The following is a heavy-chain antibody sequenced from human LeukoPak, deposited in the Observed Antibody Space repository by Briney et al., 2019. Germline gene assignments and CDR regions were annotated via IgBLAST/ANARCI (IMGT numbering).Heavy chain of an antibody. CDR2: ISWNSGSI. D-gene: IGHD3-10*01. J-gene: IGHJ4*02. Sequence: PGGSLRLSCAASGFTFDDYAMHWVRQAPGKGLEWVSGISWNSGSIGYADSVKGRFTISRDNAKNSLYLQMNSLRAEDTALYYCAKVKAGRKVYYFDYWGQGTLVTVSS. CDR3: AKVKAGRKVYYFDY. CDR1: GFTFDDYA. V-gene: IGHV3-9*01.